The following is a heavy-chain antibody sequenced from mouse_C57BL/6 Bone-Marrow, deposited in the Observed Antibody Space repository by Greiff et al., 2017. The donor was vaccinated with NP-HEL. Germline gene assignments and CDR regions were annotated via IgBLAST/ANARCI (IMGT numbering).Heavy chain of an antibody. J-gene: IGHJ3*01. D-gene: IGHD3-2*02. V-gene: IGHV5-6*01. CDR2: ISSGGSYT. Sequence: EVMLVESGGDLVKPGGSLKLSCAASGFTFSSYGMSWVRQTPDKRLEWVATISSGGSYTYYPDSVKGRFTISRDNAKNTLYLQMSSLKSEDTAMYYCASPSSGSAWFAYWGQGTLVTVSA. CDR3: ASPSSGSAWFAY. CDR1: GFTFSSYG.